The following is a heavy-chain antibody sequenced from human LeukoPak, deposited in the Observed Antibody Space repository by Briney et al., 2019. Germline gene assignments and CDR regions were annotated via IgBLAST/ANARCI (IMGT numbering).Heavy chain of an antibody. J-gene: IGHJ4*02. Sequence: SETLSLTCTVSGSSISSYYWSWIRQPPGKGLEWIGYIYYSGSTNYNPSLKSRVTISVDTSKNQFSLKLSSVTAADTAVYYCARYIGADSSALDYWGQGTLVTVSS. V-gene: IGHV4-59*01. D-gene: IGHD6-6*01. CDR3: ARYIGADSSALDY. CDR1: GSSISSYY. CDR2: IYYSGST.